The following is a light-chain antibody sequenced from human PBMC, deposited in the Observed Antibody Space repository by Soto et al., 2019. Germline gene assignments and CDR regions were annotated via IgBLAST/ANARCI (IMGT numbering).Light chain of an antibody. J-gene: IGKJ1*01. CDR3: QQRSNWPRT. Sequence: EIVLTQSPGTLSLSPGERATLSCRASQSVTTYLAWYQHKPGQAPRLLIYDASNRATGIPPRFSGSGSGTDFTLTISSLEPEDFAVYYCQQRSNWPRTFGQGTKVEIK. CDR1: QSVTTY. V-gene: IGKV3-11*01. CDR2: DAS.